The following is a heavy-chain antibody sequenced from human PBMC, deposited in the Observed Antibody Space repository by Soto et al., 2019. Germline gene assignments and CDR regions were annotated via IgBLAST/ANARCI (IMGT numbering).Heavy chain of an antibody. CDR1: GYTFTTYG. CDR2: ISAYNGNT. CDR3: ARVFFRLFAFDI. J-gene: IGHJ3*02. Sequence: QVQLVQSGGEVKKPGASVKVSCKASGYTFTTYGISWVRQAPGQGLEWMGWISAYNGNTSYAQKLQGRVTMTTDTSTSTAYLELRSLRSDDTAVYYCARVFFRLFAFDIWGQGTMVTVSS. D-gene: IGHD3-22*01. V-gene: IGHV1-18*01.